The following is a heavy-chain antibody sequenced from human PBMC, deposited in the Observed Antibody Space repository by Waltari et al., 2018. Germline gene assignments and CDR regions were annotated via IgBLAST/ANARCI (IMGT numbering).Heavy chain of an antibody. Sequence: QLQLQESGPGLVKPSETLSLTCPVSGGSISSSSYYWGWIRQPPGKGLEWIGSIYYSGSTYYNPSLKSRVTISVDTSKNQFSLKLSSVTAADTAVYYCARGYDSSGYYVVWGQGTLVTVSS. D-gene: IGHD3-22*01. V-gene: IGHV4-39*07. J-gene: IGHJ4*02. CDR3: ARGYDSSGYYVV. CDR1: GGSISSSSYY. CDR2: IYYSGST.